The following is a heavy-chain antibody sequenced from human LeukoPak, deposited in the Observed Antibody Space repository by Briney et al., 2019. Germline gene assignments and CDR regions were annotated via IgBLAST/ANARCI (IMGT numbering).Heavy chain of an antibody. J-gene: IGHJ3*02. V-gene: IGHV4-31*03. Sequence: SETLSFTCTVSGGSISSGGYYWSWIRQHPGKGLEWIGYIYYSGSTYYNPSLKSRVTISVDTSKNQFSLKLSSVTAADTAVYYCARVWVGARTFDIWGQGTMVTVSS. D-gene: IGHD1-26*01. CDR3: ARVWVGARTFDI. CDR1: GGSISSGGYY. CDR2: IYYSGST.